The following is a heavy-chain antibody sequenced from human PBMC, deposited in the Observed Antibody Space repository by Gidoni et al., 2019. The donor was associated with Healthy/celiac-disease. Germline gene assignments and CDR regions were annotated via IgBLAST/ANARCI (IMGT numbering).Heavy chain of an antibody. D-gene: IGHD3-3*01. V-gene: IGHV3-21*01. CDR1: GFTFSSYS. J-gene: IGHJ6*02. CDR3: ARVSGYYSGYYYYYGMDV. CDR2: ISSSSSYI. Sequence: EVQLVESGGGLVKPGGSLRLSCAAPGFTFSSYSRNWVRQAPGKGLEWVSSISSSSSYIYYADSVKSRFTISRDNAKNSLYLQMNSLRAEDTAVYYCARVSGYYSGYYYYYGMDVWGQGTTVTVSS.